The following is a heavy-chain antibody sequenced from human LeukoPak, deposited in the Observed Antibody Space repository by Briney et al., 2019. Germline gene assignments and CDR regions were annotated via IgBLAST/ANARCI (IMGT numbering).Heavy chain of an antibody. Sequence: PGGSLRLSCAASGFTFSSYNMNWVRQAPGKAMEWVSSITSSATYIFYADSVKGRFTISRDNAKNSLYLQMDSLGPDDTAVYYCARDPYSGNYGNDYYYYMDVWGKGTTVTISS. CDR1: GFTFSSYN. J-gene: IGHJ6*03. CDR3: ARDPYSGNYGNDYYYYMDV. V-gene: IGHV3-21*01. D-gene: IGHD1-26*01. CDR2: ITSSATYI.